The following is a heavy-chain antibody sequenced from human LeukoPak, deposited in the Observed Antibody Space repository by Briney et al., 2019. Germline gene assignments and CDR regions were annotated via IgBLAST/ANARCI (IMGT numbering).Heavy chain of an antibody. J-gene: IGHJ4*02. V-gene: IGHV3-11*03. Sequence: GGSLRLSCVVSGIPFSDYYMNWIRQTPGKGLEWISYISASSSYTDYADSVKGRSTISRDNAQNALFLQMNRLRVEDTAVYYCAAGTAADYWGQGTLVTVSS. CDR2: ISASSSYT. CDR3: AAGTAADY. D-gene: IGHD6-13*01. CDR1: GIPFSDYY.